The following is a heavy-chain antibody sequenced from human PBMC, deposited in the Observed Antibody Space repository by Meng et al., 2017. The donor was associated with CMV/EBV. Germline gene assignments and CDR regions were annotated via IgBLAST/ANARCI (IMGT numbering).Heavy chain of an antibody. CDR3: AGGIAAAGEVDY. Sequence: GSLRLSCAASGFTFNTYSMNWVRQAPGKGLEWVSSISSSSNFIYYADSVKGRFTISRDNAKNSLYLQMNSLRAEDTAVYYCAGGIAAAGEVDYWGQGTLVTVSS. V-gene: IGHV3-21*01. CDR1: GFTFNTYS. D-gene: IGHD6-13*01. J-gene: IGHJ4*02. CDR2: ISSSSNFI.